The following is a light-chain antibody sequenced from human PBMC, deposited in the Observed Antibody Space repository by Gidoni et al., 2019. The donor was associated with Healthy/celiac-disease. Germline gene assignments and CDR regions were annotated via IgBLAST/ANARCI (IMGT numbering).Light chain of an antibody. Sequence: DIRMPQLPSTLSASVGDRVTITCRASPSISSWLAWYQQKPGKAPKLLIYKASSLESGVPSRFSGSGSGTEFTLTISSLQPDDFATYYCQQYNSYPYTFGQGTKLEIK. CDR1: PSISSW. CDR3: QQYNSYPYT. J-gene: IGKJ2*01. CDR2: KAS. V-gene: IGKV1-5*03.